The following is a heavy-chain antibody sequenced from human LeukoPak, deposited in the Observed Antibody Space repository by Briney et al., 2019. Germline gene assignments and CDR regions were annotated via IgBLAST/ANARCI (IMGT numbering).Heavy chain of an antibody. CDR1: GGTFISYA. V-gene: IGHV1-69*05. Sequence: SVKVSCKASGGTFISYAISWVRQAPGQGGEWMGGIIHIFGTANYAQKFQGRDTITTDETTRTAYMELSSLRSEDTAVYYCARTMVRGVIVGFDYWGQGTLVTVSS. CDR2: IIHIFGTA. J-gene: IGHJ4*02. CDR3: ARTMVRGVIVGFDY. D-gene: IGHD3-10*01.